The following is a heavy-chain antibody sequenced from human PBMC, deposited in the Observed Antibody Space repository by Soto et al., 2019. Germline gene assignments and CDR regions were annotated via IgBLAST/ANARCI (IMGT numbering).Heavy chain of an antibody. V-gene: IGHV3-23*01. CDR3: AKDLSRSSGYYPA. CDR2: ISGSGGST. J-gene: IGHJ5*02. D-gene: IGHD3-22*01. CDR1: GFTFSSYA. Sequence: PVGSLRLSCAASGFTFSSYAMSWVRQAPGKGLEWVSAISGSGGSTYYADSVKGRFTISRDNSKNTLYLQMNSLRAEDTAVYYCAKDLSRSSGYYPAWGQGTLVTVSS.